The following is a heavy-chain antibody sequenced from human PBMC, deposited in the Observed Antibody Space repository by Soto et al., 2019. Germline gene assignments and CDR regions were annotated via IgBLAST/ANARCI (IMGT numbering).Heavy chain of an antibody. CDR3: ARRGYGSRWPNVYMDV. Sequence: EAQLVESGGGLVQPGGSLRLSCAASGFTFSNYEMHWVRQAPGKGLEYVSGISNNGAHTDYAKSMKGRFTISRDNSENTLDLQMGSLRAEDMALYYCARRGYGSRWPNVYMDVWGKGTTVTVSS. CDR1: GFTFSNYE. CDR2: ISNNGAHT. J-gene: IGHJ6*03. D-gene: IGHD6-13*01. V-gene: IGHV3-64*01.